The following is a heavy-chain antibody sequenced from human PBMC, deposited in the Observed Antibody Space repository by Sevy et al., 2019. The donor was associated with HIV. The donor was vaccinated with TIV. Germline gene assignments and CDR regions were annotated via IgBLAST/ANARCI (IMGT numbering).Heavy chain of an antibody. V-gene: IGHV3-7*01. CDR3: VREGTAVTARAFEY. D-gene: IGHD4-17*01. J-gene: IGHJ4*02. CDR1: GFTFSNDS. CDR2: IKQDGSEK. Sequence: GGSLRLSCAASGFTFSNDSMNWVRQAPGRGLEWVANIKQDGSEKYYVESVKGRFTISRDNAENSLYLQMNSLRAEDTAVYYCVREGTAVTARAFEYWGQGTLVTVSS.